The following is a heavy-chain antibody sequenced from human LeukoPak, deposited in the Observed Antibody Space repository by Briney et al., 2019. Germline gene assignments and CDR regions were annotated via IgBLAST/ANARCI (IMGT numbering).Heavy chain of an antibody. CDR3: ARGPYYYDSSGRYDAFDI. D-gene: IGHD3-22*01. CDR2: ISGSGDST. CDR1: GFTFGSYV. Sequence: GGSLRLSCAASGFTFGSYVMTWVRQAPGKGLEWVSSISGSGDSTNYTDSVKGRFTISRDNSKNTLYLQMNSLRSEDTAVYYCARGPYYYDSSGRYDAFDIWGQGTMVTVSS. V-gene: IGHV3-23*01. J-gene: IGHJ3*02.